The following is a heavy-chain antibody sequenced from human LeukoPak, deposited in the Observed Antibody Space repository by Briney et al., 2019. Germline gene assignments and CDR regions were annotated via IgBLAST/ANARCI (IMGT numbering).Heavy chain of an antibody. CDR3: ASSYYYDSSGPGGFDP. D-gene: IGHD3-22*01. CDR2: IYHSGRT. CDR1: GYSISSGYY. V-gene: IGHV4-38-2*02. Sequence: PSETLSLTCSVSGYSISSGYYWGWIRQPPGKGLEWIGSIYHSGRTFYNPSLKSRVTISVDTSKNQFSLKLSSVTAADTAVYYCASSYYYDSSGPGGFDPWGQGTLVTVSS. J-gene: IGHJ5*02.